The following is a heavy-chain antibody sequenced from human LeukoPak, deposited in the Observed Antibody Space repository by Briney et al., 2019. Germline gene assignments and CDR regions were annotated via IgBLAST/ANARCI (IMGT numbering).Heavy chain of an antibody. D-gene: IGHD6-19*01. V-gene: IGHV1-3*01. CDR3: VRGAPIRVTGAATFDP. CDR2: INAGNGNI. CDR1: GYTFTTYA. Sequence: ASVKVSCKTSGYTFTTYAIHWVRQAPGQRLEWMGWINAGNGNIKYSQKFRGRVTITRDTSASTAYMELSSLRSEDTAVYYCVRGAPIRVTGAATFDPWGQGTLVTVSS. J-gene: IGHJ5*02.